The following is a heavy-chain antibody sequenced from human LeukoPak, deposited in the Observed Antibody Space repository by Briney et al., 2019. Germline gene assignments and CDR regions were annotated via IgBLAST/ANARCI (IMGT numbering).Heavy chain of an antibody. V-gene: IGHV4-59*01. D-gene: IGHD7-27*01. CDR3: ARAKWGYAFEI. CDR1: RGSISSDF. CDR2: SFYSGST. J-gene: IGHJ3*02. Sequence: SETLSLTCTVSRGSISSDFCSWIRQPPGKGLQWIGHSFYSGSTNYNPSLKSRVTISMDTSKTQFSLKLTSVTAADTAVYYCARAKWGYAFEIWGQGTMVTVSS.